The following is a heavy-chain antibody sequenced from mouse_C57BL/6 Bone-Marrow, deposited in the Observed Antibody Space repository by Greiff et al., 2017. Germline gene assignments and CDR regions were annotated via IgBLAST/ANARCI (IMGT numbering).Heavy chain of an antibody. D-gene: IGHD1-1*01. CDR3: ASSLIYYYGSSYDY. CDR1: GYTFTSYW. Sequence: VKLQQPGAELVMPGASVKLSCKASGYTFTSYWMHWVKQRPGQGLEWIGEIDPSDSYTNYNQKFKGKSTLTVDKSSSTAYMQLSSLTSEDSAVYYCASSLIYYYGSSYDYWGQGTTLTVSS. J-gene: IGHJ2*01. CDR2: IDPSDSYT. V-gene: IGHV1-69*01.